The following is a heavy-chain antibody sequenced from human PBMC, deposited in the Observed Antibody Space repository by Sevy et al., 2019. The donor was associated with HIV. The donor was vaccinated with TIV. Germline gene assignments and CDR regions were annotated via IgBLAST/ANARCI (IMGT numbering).Heavy chain of an antibody. Sequence: GGSLRLSCAASGFTFSKYTMNWVRQAPGKGLEWVSSISSSSSYIYYADSVKGRFTISRDKAKNSLYLQMNSLRAEDKVVKYCARDGGKGARYYEDSGCYVPNDYWGQGTLVTVSS. J-gene: IGHJ4*02. CDR3: ARDGGKGARYYEDSGCYVPNDY. CDR2: ISSSSSYI. V-gene: IGHV3-21*01. D-gene: IGHD3-22*01. CDR1: GFTFSKYT.